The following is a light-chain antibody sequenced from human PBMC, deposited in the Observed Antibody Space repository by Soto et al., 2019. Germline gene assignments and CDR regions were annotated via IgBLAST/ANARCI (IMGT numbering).Light chain of an antibody. CDR1: GSDVGGYNY. V-gene: IGLV2-14*01. J-gene: IGLJ3*02. Sequence: QSVLTQPAAVSGSPGQSITISCTGTGSDVGGYNYVSWYQQHPGKAPKLIIYEVNNRPSGVSNRFSASKFGNTASLTISGLQAEDEADYHCSSYSRSSVPVFGGGTKLTVL. CDR3: SSYSRSSVPV. CDR2: EVN.